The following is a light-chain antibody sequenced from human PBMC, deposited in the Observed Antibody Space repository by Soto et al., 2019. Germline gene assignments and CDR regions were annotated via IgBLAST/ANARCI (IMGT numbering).Light chain of an antibody. Sequence: DIQMTQSPSTLSASVGDRVTITCRASQSISSWLDWYQQKPGKAPKLLIYKASSLESGGPSRFSGSGSGTEFTLTISSLQPDDFASYYCQQFNNYPWTFGQGTSVEIK. CDR1: QSISSW. V-gene: IGKV1-5*03. CDR3: QQFNNYPWT. J-gene: IGKJ1*01. CDR2: KAS.